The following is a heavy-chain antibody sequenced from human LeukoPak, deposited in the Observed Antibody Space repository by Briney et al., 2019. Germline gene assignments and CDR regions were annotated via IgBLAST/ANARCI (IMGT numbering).Heavy chain of an antibody. Sequence: GRPLRLSCAASGFTFSTYAMHWVRQAPGKGLEWVAVIPYDGSNKYYADSVKGRFTISGENSKNRLYLQMNSLRAEDTAVYYCARAEGYGGELDSWGQGTLVTVSS. V-gene: IGHV3-30*04. CDR2: IPYDGSNK. CDR3: ARAEGYGGELDS. CDR1: GFTFSTYA. D-gene: IGHD4-23*01. J-gene: IGHJ4*02.